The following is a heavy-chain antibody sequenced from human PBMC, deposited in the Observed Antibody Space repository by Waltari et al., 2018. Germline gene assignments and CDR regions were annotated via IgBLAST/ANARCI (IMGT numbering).Heavy chain of an antibody. Sequence: QVQLVESGGGVVQPGGSLRLSCAASGFTFSSYGMHWVRQAPGKGLEWVAFIRYDGSNEYYADSVKGRFTISRDNSKNTLYLQMNSLRAEDTAVYYCAKACSGGSCYDYWGQGTLVTVSS. J-gene: IGHJ4*02. CDR1: GFTFSSYG. CDR2: IRYDGSNE. CDR3: AKACSGGSCYDY. V-gene: IGHV3-30*02. D-gene: IGHD2-15*01.